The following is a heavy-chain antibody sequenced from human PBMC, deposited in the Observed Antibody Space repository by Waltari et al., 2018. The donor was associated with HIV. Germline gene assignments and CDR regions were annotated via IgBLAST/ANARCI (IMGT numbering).Heavy chain of an antibody. Sequence: VQLQVSGPGLVKPSQTLSLTCPVPSGSIPSGYYYWIWIRQPAGKGLEWIGRVYTSGSTNYNPSLKNRVTSSIDTSRNQFSLRLSSVAAADTAVYYCARALDYYESGSFPLWFFDVWGRGTLVTVSS. CDR2: VYTSGST. D-gene: IGHD3-10*01. CDR1: SGSIPSGYYY. J-gene: IGHJ2*01. V-gene: IGHV4-61*02. CDR3: ARALDYYESGSFPLWFFDV.